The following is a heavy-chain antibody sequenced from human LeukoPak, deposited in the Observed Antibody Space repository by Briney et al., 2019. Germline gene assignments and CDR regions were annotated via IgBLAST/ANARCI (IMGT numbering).Heavy chain of an antibody. CDR2: IYRGGGT. Sequence: PGGSLRLSCAASGFTVSSNYMSWVRQAPGKGLEWVSVIYRGGGTYYADSVKGRFTISRDNSENTLYLQMNSLRAEDTAVYYCARDHYDGSTYYHGYWGQGTLVTVSS. CDR3: ARDHYDGSTYYHGY. D-gene: IGHD3-22*01. V-gene: IGHV3-53*01. J-gene: IGHJ4*02. CDR1: GFTVSSNY.